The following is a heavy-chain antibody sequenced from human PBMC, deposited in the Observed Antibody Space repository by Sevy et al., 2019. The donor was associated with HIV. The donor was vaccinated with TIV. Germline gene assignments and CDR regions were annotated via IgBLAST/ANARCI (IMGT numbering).Heavy chain of an antibody. J-gene: IGHJ6*02. D-gene: IGHD2-15*01. Sequence: GGSLRLSCAASGFTFSTYTMNWVREAPGKGLEWVSGISGSGGSTYQADSEKGRLTISRENSKNTLYLQMNSRRAEDTAVYYCTKGDRTFYGMDVWGQGTTVTVSS. CDR3: TKGDRTFYGMDV. CDR2: ISGSGGST. V-gene: IGHV3-23*01. CDR1: GFTFSTYT.